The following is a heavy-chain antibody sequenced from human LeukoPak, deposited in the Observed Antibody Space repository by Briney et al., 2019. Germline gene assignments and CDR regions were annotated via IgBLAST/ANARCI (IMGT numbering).Heavy chain of an antibody. CDR2: IGSSSSYI. CDR3: ARDNVLRYFDWLPPVAFDI. V-gene: IGHV3-21*01. D-gene: IGHD3-9*01. Sequence: GGSLRLSCAASGFTFSSYSMNWVRQAPGKGLEWVSSIGSSSSYIYYADSVKGRFTISRDNAKKSLYLQMNSLRAEDTAVYYCARDNVLRYFDWLPPVAFDIWGQGTMVTVSS. J-gene: IGHJ3*02. CDR1: GFTFSSYS.